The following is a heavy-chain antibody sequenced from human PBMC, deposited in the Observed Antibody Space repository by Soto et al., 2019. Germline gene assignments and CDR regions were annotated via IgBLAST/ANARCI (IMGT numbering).Heavy chain of an antibody. CDR2: ISGSGGST. V-gene: IGHV3-23*01. J-gene: IGHJ4*01. Sequence: PGGSLRLSCAASGFTFSSYAMSWVRQAPGKGLEWVSAISGSGGSTYYADSVKGRFTISRDNSKNTLYLQMNSLRAEDTAVYYCTTDSYFTLKVVRFDYWGRGTLVTVSS. D-gene: IGHD3-22*01. CDR3: TTDSYFTLKVVRFDY. CDR1: GFTFSSYA.